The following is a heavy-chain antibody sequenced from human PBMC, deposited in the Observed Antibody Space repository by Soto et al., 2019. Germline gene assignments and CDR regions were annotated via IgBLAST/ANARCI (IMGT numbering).Heavy chain of an antibody. J-gene: IGHJ4*02. Sequence: SETLSLTCAVYSGSFSGYYWSWIRQPPGKGLEWIGEIYHGLSIVYNPSLKSRVTISGDSSKNQFSLKLSSVTAADTAVYYCARHGGYYFDYWGQGTLVT. D-gene: IGHD3-16*01. V-gene: IGHV4-34*01. CDR1: SGSFSGYY. CDR3: ARHGGYYFDY. CDR2: IYHGLSI.